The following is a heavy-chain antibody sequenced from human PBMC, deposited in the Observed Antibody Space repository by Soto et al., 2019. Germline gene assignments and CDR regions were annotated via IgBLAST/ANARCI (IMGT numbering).Heavy chain of an antibody. D-gene: IGHD3-22*01. CDR1: GGYISSGDYY. CDR2: IYYSGST. J-gene: IGHJ5*02. CDR3: ASSLYYYDSSGYYLEWSDP. Sequence: QTLSRSGPLSGGYISSGDYYWSWIREPPGKGLEWIGYIYYSGSTYYDPSLKSRVTISVDTSKNQFSLKLSSVTAEDTAVYYCASSLYYYDSSGYYLEWSDPWGQGTLVTVSS. V-gene: IGHV4-30-4*01.